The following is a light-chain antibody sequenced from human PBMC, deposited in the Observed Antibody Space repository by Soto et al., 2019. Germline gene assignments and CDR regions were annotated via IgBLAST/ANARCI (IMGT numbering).Light chain of an antibody. CDR2: DAS. J-gene: IGKJ1*01. CDR3: QQYNRYSWT. CDR1: QTISTW. Sequence: DIQMTQSPSTLSASVGDRVTITCRASQTISTWLAWYQQKPGKAPKLLIFDASSLESGVPSRFSGSGSGTEFTLTISSLQPDDFATYYCQQYNRYSWTFGQGTKV. V-gene: IGKV1-5*01.